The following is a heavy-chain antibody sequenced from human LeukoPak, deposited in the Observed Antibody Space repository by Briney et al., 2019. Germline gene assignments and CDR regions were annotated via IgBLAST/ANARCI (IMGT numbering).Heavy chain of an antibody. J-gene: IGHJ3*02. CDR2: IIPIFGIA. D-gene: IGHD5-18*01. Sequence: SVKVSCKASGGTFSSYAISWVRQAPGQGLEWMGRIIPIFGIANYAQKFQGRVTITADKSTSTAYMELSSLRSEDTAVYYCARKTHTARMNAFDIWGQGTMVTVSS. CDR3: ARKTHTARMNAFDI. V-gene: IGHV1-69*04. CDR1: GGTFSSYA.